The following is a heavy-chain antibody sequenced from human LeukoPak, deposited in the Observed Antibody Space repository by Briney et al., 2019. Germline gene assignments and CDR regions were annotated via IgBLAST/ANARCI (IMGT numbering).Heavy chain of an antibody. CDR1: GGTCSSYG. D-gene: IGHD5-18*01. Sequence: SVKVSCKGSGGTCSSYGISWVRQAPGQGLEWMGGSIPIFCTANYAKKFQGRVTITTDESTSTAYMELSSLRSGDTAVYYCARSLRMPDTAMASHYYYYMDVWGKGTTVTVSS. V-gene: IGHV1-69*05. CDR2: SIPIFCTA. CDR3: ARSLRMPDTAMASHYYYYMDV. J-gene: IGHJ6*03.